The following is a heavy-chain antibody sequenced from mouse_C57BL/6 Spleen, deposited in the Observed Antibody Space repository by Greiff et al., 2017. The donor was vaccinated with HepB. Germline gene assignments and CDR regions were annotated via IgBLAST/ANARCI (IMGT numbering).Heavy chain of an antibody. CDR1: GYTFTSYW. D-gene: IGHD1-1*01. Sequence: QVQLQQPGAELVRPGTSVKLSCKASGYTFTSYWMHWVKQRPGQGLEWIGVIDPSDSYTNYNQKFKGKATLTVETSSSTAYMQISSLTSEDSAVYYCARPVIYYYGSSPRRYFDVWGTGTTVTVSS. J-gene: IGHJ1*03. CDR2: IDPSDSYT. CDR3: ARPVIYYYGSSPRRYFDV. V-gene: IGHV1-59*01.